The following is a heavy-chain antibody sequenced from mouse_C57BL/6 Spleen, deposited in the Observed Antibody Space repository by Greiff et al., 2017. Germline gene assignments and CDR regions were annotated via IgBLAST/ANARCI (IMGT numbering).Heavy chain of an antibody. CDR1: GYSITSGYY. Sequence: VQLKESGPGLVKPSQSLSLTCSVTGYSITSGYYWNWIRQFPGNKLEWMGYISYDGSNNYNPSLKNRISITRDTSKNQFFLKLNSVTTEDTATYYCAREWNWDYFDYWGQGTTLTVSS. D-gene: IGHD4-1*01. V-gene: IGHV3-6*01. CDR2: ISYDGSN. CDR3: AREWNWDYFDY. J-gene: IGHJ2*01.